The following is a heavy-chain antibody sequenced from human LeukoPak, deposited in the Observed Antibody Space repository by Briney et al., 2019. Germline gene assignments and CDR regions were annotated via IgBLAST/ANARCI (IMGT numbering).Heavy chain of an antibody. CDR2: ISYDGSNK. J-gene: IGHJ6*03. Sequence: GGSLRLSCAASGFTFSSYAMHWVRQAPGKGLEWVAVISYDGSNKYYADSVKGRFTISRDNSKNTLYLQMNSLRAEDTAVYYCAKVRGGTVKQGYYYMDVWGKGTTVTVSS. CDR3: AKVRGGTVKQGYYYMDV. D-gene: IGHD4-11*01. CDR1: GFTFSSYA. V-gene: IGHV3-30-3*01.